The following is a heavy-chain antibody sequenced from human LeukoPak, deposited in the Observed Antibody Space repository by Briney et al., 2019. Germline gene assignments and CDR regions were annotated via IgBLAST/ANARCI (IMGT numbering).Heavy chain of an antibody. V-gene: IGHV3-74*01. Sequence: GGSLRLSCAASGFTFNSYWRHCGRQAPGKGLVWVSFVSNDGSATNYADSVKGRFTISRDNAKNTLYLQMNSLRAEDTAVYYCARGGLAGATPDYWGQGTLVTVSS. J-gene: IGHJ4*02. CDR3: ARGGLAGATPDY. CDR1: GFTFNSYW. CDR2: VSNDGSAT. D-gene: IGHD1-26*01.